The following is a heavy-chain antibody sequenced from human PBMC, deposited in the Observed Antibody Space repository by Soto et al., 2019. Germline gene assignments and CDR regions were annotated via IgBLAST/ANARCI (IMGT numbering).Heavy chain of an antibody. V-gene: IGHV3-15*01. Sequence: GGSQKPSCGASGFTFSNSWMSWVSHAPGKGLEWVGRIKSKTDGGTTDYAAPVKGRFTISRDDSKTTLYLQMNSLKTVDTAVYYCTTVSDALVATMWGRGTLVTVSS. CDR3: TTVSDALVATM. CDR1: GFTFSNSW. J-gene: IGHJ4*02. CDR2: IKSKTDGGTT. D-gene: IGHD5-12*01.